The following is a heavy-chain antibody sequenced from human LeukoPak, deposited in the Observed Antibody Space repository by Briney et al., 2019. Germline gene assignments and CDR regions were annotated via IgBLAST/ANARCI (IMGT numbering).Heavy chain of an antibody. D-gene: IGHD3-10*01. J-gene: IGHJ6*02. CDR1: GFTFSSYA. CDR2: ISYDGSNK. CDR3: AKDIGYYGSGSYYNDPYYYYGMDV. Sequence: GRSLRLSCAASGFTFSSYAMHWVRQAPGKGLEWVAVISYDGSNKYYADSVKGRFTISRDNSKNTLYLQMNSLRAEDTALYYCAKDIGYYGSGSYYNDPYYYYGMDVWGQGTTVTVSS. V-gene: IGHV3-30-3*01.